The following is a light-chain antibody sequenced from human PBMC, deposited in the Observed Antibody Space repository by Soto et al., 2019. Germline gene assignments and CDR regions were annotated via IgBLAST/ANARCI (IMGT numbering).Light chain of an antibody. Sequence: GDRVTISCRATQTGVGWLAWYQQKPGKAPRLLIYDASALESGVPSRFSGSRSGPEFTLTISSLQPDDFATYYCQDYTSTWTFGQGTKVHIK. CDR1: QTGVGW. J-gene: IGKJ1*01. CDR3: QDYTSTWT. V-gene: IGKV1-5*01. CDR2: DAS.